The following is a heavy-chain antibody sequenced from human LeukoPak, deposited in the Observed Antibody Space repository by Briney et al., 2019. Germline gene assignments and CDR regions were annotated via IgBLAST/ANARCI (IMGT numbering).Heavy chain of an antibody. D-gene: IGHD6-19*01. J-gene: IGHJ4*02. Sequence: SETLSLTCTVSGYSISSGYYWGWIRQPPGKGLEWIGSIYHSGSTYYNPSLKSRVTISVDTSKNQFSLKLSSVTAADTAVYYCARRSYSSGWYYFDYWGQGTLVTVSS. CDR1: GYSISSGYY. CDR3: ARRSYSSGWYYFDY. V-gene: IGHV4-38-2*02. CDR2: IYHSGST.